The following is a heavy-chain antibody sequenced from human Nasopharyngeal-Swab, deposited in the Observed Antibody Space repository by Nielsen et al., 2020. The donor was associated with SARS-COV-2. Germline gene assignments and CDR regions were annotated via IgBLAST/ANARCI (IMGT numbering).Heavy chain of an antibody. Sequence: GGSLRLSCAASGFTFSSYGMHWVRQAPGKGLEWVANIKQDGSEKYYVDSVKGRFTISRDNAKNSLYLQMNSLRAEDTAVYYCARDYCSSTSCQRYYYYYYGMDVRGQGTTVTVSS. CDR3: ARDYCSSTSCQRYYYYYYGMDV. J-gene: IGHJ6*02. CDR2: IKQDGSEK. CDR1: GFTFSSYG. V-gene: IGHV3-7*03. D-gene: IGHD2-2*01.